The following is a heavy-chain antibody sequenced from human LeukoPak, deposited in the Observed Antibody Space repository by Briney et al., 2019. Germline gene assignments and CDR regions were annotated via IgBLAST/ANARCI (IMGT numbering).Heavy chain of an antibody. CDR3: ARVSDPLYFDY. V-gene: IGHV4-31*03. CDR2: IYYSGST. J-gene: IGHJ4*02. CDR1: GGPISSGGYY. Sequence: SQTLSLTCTVSGGPISSGGYYWSWIRQHPGKGLEWIGYIYYSGSTYYNPSLKSRVTISVGTSKNQFSLKLSSVTAADTAVYYCARVSDPLYFDYWGQGTLVTVSS.